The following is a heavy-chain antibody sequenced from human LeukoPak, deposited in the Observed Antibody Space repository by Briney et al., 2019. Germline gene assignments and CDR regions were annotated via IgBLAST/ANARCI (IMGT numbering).Heavy chain of an antibody. Sequence: SCKASGGTFSSYAMHWVRQAPGKGLEWVAVISYDGSNKYYADSVKGRFTISRDNSKNTLYLQMNSLRAEDTAVYYCARGLSTRHNWFDPWGQGTLVTVSS. V-gene: IGHV3-30*04. D-gene: IGHD3-16*02. CDR1: GGTFSSYA. J-gene: IGHJ5*02. CDR2: ISYDGSNK. CDR3: ARGLSTRHNWFDP.